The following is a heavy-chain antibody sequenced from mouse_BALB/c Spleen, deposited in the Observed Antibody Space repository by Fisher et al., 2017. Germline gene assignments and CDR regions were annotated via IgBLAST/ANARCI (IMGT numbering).Heavy chain of an antibody. V-gene: IGHV1-4*01. D-gene: IGHD2-2*01. J-gene: IGHJ1*01. CDR3: ARRLRRSYWYFDV. Sequence: KFKGKATLTADKSSSTAYMQLSSLTSEDSAVYYCARRLRRSYWYFDVWGAGTTVTVS.